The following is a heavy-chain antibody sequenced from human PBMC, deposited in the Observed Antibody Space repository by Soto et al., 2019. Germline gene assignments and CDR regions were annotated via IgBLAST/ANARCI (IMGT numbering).Heavy chain of an antibody. CDR1: GFTFSTYW. D-gene: IGHD6-19*01. Sequence: EVQLVESGRGLVQPGGSLRLSCAATGFTFSTYWVHWVRQAPVKGLVWVSRINSDGSTTNYAASVKGRFTISRDNAKTTRYQQRNILSSEDTAVYYCARGGGNSDWYYAFDILCQGTMVTVSS. CDR3: ARGGGNSDWYYAFDI. J-gene: IGHJ3*02. V-gene: IGHV3-74*01. CDR2: INSDGSTT.